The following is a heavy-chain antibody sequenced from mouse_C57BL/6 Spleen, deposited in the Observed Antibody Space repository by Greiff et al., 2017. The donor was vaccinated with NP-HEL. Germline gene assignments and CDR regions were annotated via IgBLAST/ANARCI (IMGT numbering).Heavy chain of an antibody. D-gene: IGHD1-1*01. J-gene: IGHJ1*03. V-gene: IGHV1-64*01. CDR2: IHPNSGST. CDR3: ARSGGSSHWYFDV. Sequence: QVQLQQPGAELVKPGASVKLSCKASSYTFTSYWMHWVKQRPGQGLEWIGMIHPNSGSTNYNEKFKSKATLTVDKSSSTAYMQLSSLTSEDSAVYYCARSGGSSHWYFDVWGTGTTVTVSS. CDR1: SYTFTSYW.